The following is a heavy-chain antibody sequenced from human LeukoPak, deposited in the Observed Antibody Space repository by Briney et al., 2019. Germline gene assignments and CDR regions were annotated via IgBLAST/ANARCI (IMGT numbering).Heavy chain of an antibody. CDR2: MNPNGGNT. D-gene: IGHD2-15*01. CDR3: ARVSLGYCSGGTCYFQDH. CDR1: GYTFTNYD. J-gene: IGHJ4*02. V-gene: IGHV1-8*01. Sequence: ASVKVSSKASGYTFTNYDINWVRRATGQGLEWMGWMNPNGGNTGYAQKFQGRVTMTRSTSISTAYMELSSLASEDTAVYYCARVSLGYCSGGTCYFQDHWGQGTLVTVSS.